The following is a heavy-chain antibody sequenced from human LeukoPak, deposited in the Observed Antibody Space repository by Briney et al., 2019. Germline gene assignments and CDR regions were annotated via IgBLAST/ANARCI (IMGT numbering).Heavy chain of an antibody. D-gene: IGHD6-19*01. J-gene: IGHJ4*02. CDR2: INPNSGAT. Sequence: ASGKASCKVSEYTSTGYFMHGVRRALGQGLGWLGGINPNSGATNYPQKFQGRVTMTGDTSISTAYMELSSLRSDDTAVYYCARGEVDSSGWDCFHFWGQGTLVTVSS. V-gene: IGHV1-2*02. CDR3: ARGEVDSSGWDCFHF. CDR1: EYTSTGYF.